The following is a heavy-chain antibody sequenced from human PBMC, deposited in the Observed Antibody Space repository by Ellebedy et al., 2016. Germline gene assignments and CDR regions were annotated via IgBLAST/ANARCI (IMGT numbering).Heavy chain of an antibody. D-gene: IGHD7-27*01. CDR1: GFTFSSFT. Sequence: GGSLRLSCAASGFTFSSFTMNWVRQAPGKGLESISYISYSDATVSYADSVKGRFTVSRDNAKNSLSLQMTGLRDEDTAVYFCVRDFLWAFDSWGQGVLVTVSS. V-gene: IGHV3-48*02. J-gene: IGHJ4*02. CDR2: ISYSDATV. CDR3: VRDFLWAFDS.